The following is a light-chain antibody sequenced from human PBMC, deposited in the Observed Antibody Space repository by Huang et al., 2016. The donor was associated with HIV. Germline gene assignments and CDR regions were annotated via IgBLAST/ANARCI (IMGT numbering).Light chain of an antibody. Sequence: EIVMTQSPATLSVSPGERATLSCRASQSVGSNLAWYQQKPGQAPRLLIYGASTRATGSPARFSGSGSGTEFTLTISSLQSEDFAVYYCQQYNNWPPWTFGQGTKEEIK. CDR3: QQYNNWPPWT. CDR2: GAS. V-gene: IGKV3-15*01. CDR1: QSVGSN. J-gene: IGKJ1*01.